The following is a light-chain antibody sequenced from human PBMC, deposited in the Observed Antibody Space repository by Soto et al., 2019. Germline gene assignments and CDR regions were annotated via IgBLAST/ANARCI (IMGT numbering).Light chain of an antibody. CDR2: GAS. CDR1: QSISGA. CDR3: QQYNKWPLT. V-gene: IGKV3-15*01. J-gene: IGKJ1*01. Sequence: EIVMTQSPATLSLSHGGRATLSCRASQSISGALAWYQQKPGQAPRLLIYGASTRATGIPARFSGSASGTEFTLTISSLQSEDFTVYYCQQYNKWPLTFGQGTKVDIK.